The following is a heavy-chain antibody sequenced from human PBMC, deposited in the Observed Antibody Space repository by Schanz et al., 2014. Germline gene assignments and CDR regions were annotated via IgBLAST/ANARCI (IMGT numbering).Heavy chain of an antibody. V-gene: IGHV3-30*02. CDR1: GFAFSVYG. Sequence: VQLLESGGGLVQPGGSLRLSCAASGFAFSVYGMHWVRQAPGKGPEWVAVIWSDGSTKYYADSVKGRFTISRDNSKNTLYLQMNTLRAEDTAVYYCAKDSTHIDIVLVPTAIDYWGQGTLVTVSS. CDR3: AKDSTHIDIVLVPTAIDY. D-gene: IGHD2-2*01. CDR2: IWSDGSTK. J-gene: IGHJ4*02.